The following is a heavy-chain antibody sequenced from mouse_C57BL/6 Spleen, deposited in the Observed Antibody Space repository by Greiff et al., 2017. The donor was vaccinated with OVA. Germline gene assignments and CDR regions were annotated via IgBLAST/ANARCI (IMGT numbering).Heavy chain of an antibody. CDR2: IHPNSGST. V-gene: IGHV1-64*01. J-gene: IGHJ4*01. D-gene: IGHD2-3*01. CDR3: ANDGFYYYAMDY. CDR1: GYTFTSYW. Sequence: VQLQQPGAELVKPGASVKLSCKASGYTFTSYWMHWVKQRPGQGLEWIGMIHPNSGSTNDNEKFKSKATLTVDKSSSTAYMQLSSLTSEDSAVYYCANDGFYYYAMDYWGQGTSVTVSS.